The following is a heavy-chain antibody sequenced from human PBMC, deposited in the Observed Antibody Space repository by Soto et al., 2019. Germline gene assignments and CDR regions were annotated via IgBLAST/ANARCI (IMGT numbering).Heavy chain of an antibody. CDR1: CGSISSSSYY. D-gene: IGHD1-7*01. CDR2: IYYSGST. V-gene: IGHV4-39*01. Sequence: SETLSLTCTVSCGSISSSSYYWGWIRQPPGKGLEWIGSIYYSGSTYYNPSLKSRVTISVDTSKNQFSLKLSSVTAADTAVYYCARGSGTTGDGFDPWGQGTLVTVSS. CDR3: ARGSGTTGDGFDP. J-gene: IGHJ5*02.